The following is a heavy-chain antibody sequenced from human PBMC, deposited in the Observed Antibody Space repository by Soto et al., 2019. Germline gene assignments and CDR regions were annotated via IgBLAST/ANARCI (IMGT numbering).Heavy chain of an antibody. CDR3: ARAPGYYGMDV. V-gene: IGHV3-30-3*01. CDR1: GFTFSSYA. J-gene: IGHJ6*02. CDR2: ISYDGSNK. Sequence: ESGGGVVQPGRSLRLSCAASGFTFSSYAMHWVRQAPGKGLEWVAVISYDGSNKYYADSVKGRFTISRDNSKNTLYLQMNSLRAEDTAVYYCARAPGYYGMDVWGQGTTVTVSS.